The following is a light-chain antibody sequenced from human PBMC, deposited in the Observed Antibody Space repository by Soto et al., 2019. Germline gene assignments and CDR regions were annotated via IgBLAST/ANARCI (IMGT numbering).Light chain of an antibody. CDR2: AAS. CDR3: LQNYRYPLFT. V-gene: IGKV1-8*01. CDR1: QGISSY. J-gene: IGKJ3*01. Sequence: AIRMTQSPSSFSASTGDRVTITCRASQGISSYLAWYQQKPGKAPKLLIYAASTLQSGVPSRFSGSGSGTDFTLTISCLQSEDFATYDCLQNYRYPLFTFGLGTKVDIK.